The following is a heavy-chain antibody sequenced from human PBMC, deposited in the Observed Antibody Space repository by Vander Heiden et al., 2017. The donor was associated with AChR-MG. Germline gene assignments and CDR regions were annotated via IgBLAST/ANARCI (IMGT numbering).Heavy chain of an antibody. CDR3: ARDLFSGRDLNGMDV. Sequence: EVQLVESGGGLVQPGGSLRLSCAASGFTFSSYSMNWVRQAPGKGLEWVSYISSSSSTIYYADSVKGRFTISRDNAKNSLYLQMNSLRDEDTAVYYCARDLFSGRDLNGMDVWGQGTTVTVSS. V-gene: IGHV3-48*02. CDR1: GFTFSSYS. D-gene: IGHD1-26*01. CDR2: ISSSSSTI. J-gene: IGHJ6*02.